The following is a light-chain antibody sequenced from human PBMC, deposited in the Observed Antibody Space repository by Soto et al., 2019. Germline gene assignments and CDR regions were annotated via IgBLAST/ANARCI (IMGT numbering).Light chain of an antibody. CDR3: QQSYSSSWT. CDR2: AAS. Sequence: DIQMTQSPSSLSASVGDRVNITCRASQSISNYLNWYQQKPGKAPNLLIYAASSLQSGVPSRFSGSGSGTDFTLTISSLQREDFATYFCQQSYSSSWTFGQGTKVEI. V-gene: IGKV1-39*01. J-gene: IGKJ1*01. CDR1: QSISNY.